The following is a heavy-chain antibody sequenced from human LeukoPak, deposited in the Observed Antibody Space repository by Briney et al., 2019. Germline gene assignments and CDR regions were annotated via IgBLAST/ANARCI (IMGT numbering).Heavy chain of an antibody. Sequence: GGSLRLSCAASGFTFSSYAMNWVRQAPGRGLEWVSFIRGGGAGTRYADPVKGRFTISRDNSKNTLYLQMNSLRVEDTATYYCAKCSASYYSDAFDMWGQGTVVIVSS. CDR3: AKCSASYYSDAFDM. CDR1: GFTFSSYA. J-gene: IGHJ3*02. CDR2: IRGGGAGT. D-gene: IGHD3-10*02. V-gene: IGHV3-23*01.